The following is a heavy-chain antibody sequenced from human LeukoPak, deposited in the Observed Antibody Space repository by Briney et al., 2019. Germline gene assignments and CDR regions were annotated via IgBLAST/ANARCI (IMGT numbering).Heavy chain of an antibody. Sequence: ASVKVSCKASGYTFTSYYMHWVRQAPGQGLEWVGLIYPSGGSTRYAQKFQGRVTMTRDTSTSTVYMALSSLRSEDTAVYYCARSPPRDSDAFDIWGQGTMVTVSS. V-gene: IGHV1-46*01. J-gene: IGHJ3*02. D-gene: IGHD2-15*01. CDR1: GYTFTSYY. CDR3: ARSPPRDSDAFDI. CDR2: IYPSGGST.